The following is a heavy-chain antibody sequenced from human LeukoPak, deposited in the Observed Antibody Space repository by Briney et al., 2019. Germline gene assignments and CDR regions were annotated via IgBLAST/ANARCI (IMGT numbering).Heavy chain of an antibody. Sequence: PSETLSLTCTVSGGSISGYYWTWIRQPPGKGLELIGYIFYTGRTNYNPSLKSRVTISVDTSKNQFSLKLSSVTAADSAVYFCARLGYDYGTDPSFDYWGQGTLVTVSS. CDR2: IFYTGRT. V-gene: IGHV4-59*01. CDR3: ARLGYDYGTDPSFDY. J-gene: IGHJ4*02. CDR1: GGSISGYY. D-gene: IGHD5-18*01.